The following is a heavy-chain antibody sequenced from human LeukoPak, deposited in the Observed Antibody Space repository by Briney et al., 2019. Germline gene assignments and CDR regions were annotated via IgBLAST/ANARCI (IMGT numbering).Heavy chain of an antibody. J-gene: IGHJ5*02. CDR3: AKDVVYNNWFDP. CDR2: ISGSGGST. D-gene: IGHD3-22*01. Sequence: GSLRLSCAASGFTFSSYAMSWVRQAPGKGLEWVSAISGSGGSTYYADSVKGRFTISRDNSKNTLYLQMNSLRAEDTAVYYCAKDVVYNNWFDPWGQGTLVTVSS. V-gene: IGHV3-23*01. CDR1: GFTFSSYA.